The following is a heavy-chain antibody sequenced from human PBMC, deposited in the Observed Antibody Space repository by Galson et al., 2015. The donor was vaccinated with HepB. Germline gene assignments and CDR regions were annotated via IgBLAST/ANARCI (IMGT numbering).Heavy chain of an antibody. CDR1: GYTFTSYY. CDR3: ARDKGGATVAPDY. V-gene: IGHV1-46*04. D-gene: IGHD4-23*01. CDR2: INLSGGST. J-gene: IGHJ4*02. Sequence: SVKVSCKASGYTFTSYYMHWVRQAPGQGLEWMGIINLSGGSTSYAQKLQGRVTMTRDTSTSTVYMELSSLRSEDTAVYYCARDKGGATVAPDYWGQGTLVTVSS.